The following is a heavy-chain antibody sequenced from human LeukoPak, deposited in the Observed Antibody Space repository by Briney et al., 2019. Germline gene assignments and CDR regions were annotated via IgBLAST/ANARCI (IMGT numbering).Heavy chain of an antibody. V-gene: IGHV4-34*01. CDR2: INHSGST. CDR1: GGSFSGYY. J-gene: IGHJ3*02. D-gene: IGHD6-13*01. Sequence: SETLSLTCAVYGGSFSGYYWSWIRQPPGKGLEWIGEINHSGSTNYNPSLKSRVTISVDTSKNQFSLKLSSVTAADTAVYYCAGFSAYSSSWPEPNDAFDIWGQGTMATVSS. CDR3: AGFSAYSSSWPEPNDAFDI.